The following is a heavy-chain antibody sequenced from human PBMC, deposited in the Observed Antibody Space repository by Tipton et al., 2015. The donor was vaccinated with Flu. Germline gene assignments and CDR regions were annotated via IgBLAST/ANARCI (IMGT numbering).Heavy chain of an antibody. J-gene: IGHJ5*02. CDR3: ARRDYSNYVSEPKNWFDP. CDR2: ISHSGGT. D-gene: IGHD4-11*01. Sequence: LRLSCAVSGTSLSSGSHSWTWIRQAPGKGLEWMGYISHSGGTFFNRSVESRLTTSVDRSKNLFSLRLSSVTAADTAVYYCARRDYSNYVSEPKNWFDPWGQGILVTVSS. V-gene: IGHV4-30-2*01. CDR1: GTSLSSGSHS.